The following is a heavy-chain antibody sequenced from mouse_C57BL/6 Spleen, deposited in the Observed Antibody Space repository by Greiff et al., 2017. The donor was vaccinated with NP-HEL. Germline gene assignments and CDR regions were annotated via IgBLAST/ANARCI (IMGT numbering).Heavy chain of an antibody. CDR2: IYPGDGDT. J-gene: IGHJ3*01. CDR1: GYAFSSYW. V-gene: IGHV1-80*01. Sequence: VQLQQSGAELVKPGASVKISCKASGYAFSSYWMNWVKQRPGKGLEWIGQIYPGDGDTNYNGKFKGKATLTADKSSSTAYMKLSSLTAEDSAVFFCARRATDCAWFAYWGQGPLVTVSA. CDR3: ARRATDCAWFAY. D-gene: IGHD3-1*01.